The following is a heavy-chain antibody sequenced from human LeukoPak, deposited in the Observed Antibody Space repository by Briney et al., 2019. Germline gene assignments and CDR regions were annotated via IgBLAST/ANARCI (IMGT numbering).Heavy chain of an antibody. J-gene: IGHJ5*02. CDR1: GYTLTELS. CDR2: FDPEDGET. Sequence: SVKVSCKVSGYTLTELSMHWVRQAPGKGLEWMGGFDPEDGETIYAQKFQGRVTMTEDTSTDTAYMELSSLRSEDTAVYYCATGERRRDNWFDPWGQGTLVTVSS. D-gene: IGHD1-1*01. CDR3: ATGERRRDNWFDP. V-gene: IGHV1-24*01.